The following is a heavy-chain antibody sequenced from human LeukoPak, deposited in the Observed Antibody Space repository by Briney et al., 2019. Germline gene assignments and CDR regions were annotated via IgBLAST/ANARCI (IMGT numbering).Heavy chain of an antibody. CDR3: GRGKYTAKDY. CDR1: GFTFRTYW. D-gene: IGHD5-18*01. V-gene: IGHV3-74*01. J-gene: IGHJ4*02. Sequence: GGSLTLSCSASGFTFRTYWMHWVRHAPGKGLVWVSRISSDGTSTDYADSVKGRFTISRDNAKNTLSLQMNSLRAEDTAVYYCGRGKYTAKDYWGQGTLVTVSS. CDR2: ISSDGTST.